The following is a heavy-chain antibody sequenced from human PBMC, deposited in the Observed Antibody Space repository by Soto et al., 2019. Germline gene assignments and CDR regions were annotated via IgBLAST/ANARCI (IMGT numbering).Heavy chain of an antibody. D-gene: IGHD2-2*01. CDR3: AKLTKYSSSWHRNYYYYYGMDL. CDR2: ISVSGGST. J-gene: IGHJ6*02. V-gene: IGHV3-23*01. CDR1: AFPFSTYA. Sequence: QLLESGGGLVQPGGSLRLSCAASAFPFSTYAMSWVRRAPGKGLEWVSIISVSGGSTYSADSVKGRFTISRDNSNNRLYLQMNSLRADDTAVYYCAKLTKYSSSWHRNYYYYYGMDLWGQGTTVTVS.